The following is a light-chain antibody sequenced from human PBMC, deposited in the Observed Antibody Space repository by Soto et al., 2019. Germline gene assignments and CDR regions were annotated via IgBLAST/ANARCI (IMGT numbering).Light chain of an antibody. CDR1: SSNIGSNT. Sequence: QSVLTQPPSASGTPGQRVTISCSGSSSNIGSNTVNWYQQLPGTAPKLLIYNKNQRPSGVPDRFSGSKSGTSASLAISGLQSDDEADYYCAAWDDSLNGDVFGTGTKLTVL. V-gene: IGLV1-44*01. CDR3: AAWDDSLNGDV. CDR2: NKN. J-gene: IGLJ1*01.